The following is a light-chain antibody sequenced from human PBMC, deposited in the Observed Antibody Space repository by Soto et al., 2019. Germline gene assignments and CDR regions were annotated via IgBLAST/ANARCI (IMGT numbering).Light chain of an antibody. CDR3: MSYAGSNTYV. J-gene: IGLJ1*01. V-gene: IGLV2-8*01. CDR1: KNDIGVYDF. Sequence: QTVLTQPPSASGSPGQSVTISCTGTKNDIGVYDFVSWYQHHPGKAPRLIIYEVVQRPSGVPDRFSGSKSGNTASLTVSGVQAADEADYFCMSYAGSNTYVFGSGTKVTVL. CDR2: EVV.